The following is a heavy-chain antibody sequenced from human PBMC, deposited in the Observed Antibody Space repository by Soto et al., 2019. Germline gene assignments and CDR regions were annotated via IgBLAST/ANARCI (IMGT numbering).Heavy chain of an antibody. Sequence: PGGSLRLSCAASGFTFSDYGMHWVRQAPGKGLEWVAVIAYDGSNKYYADSVKGRFTISRDNSKNTLCLQMDSLRAEDTAVYYCARDRGIVVVPAALNWFDPWGQGTLVTVSS. D-gene: IGHD2-2*01. CDR1: GFTFSDYG. V-gene: IGHV3-30*03. J-gene: IGHJ5*02. CDR3: ARDRGIVVVPAALNWFDP. CDR2: IAYDGSNK.